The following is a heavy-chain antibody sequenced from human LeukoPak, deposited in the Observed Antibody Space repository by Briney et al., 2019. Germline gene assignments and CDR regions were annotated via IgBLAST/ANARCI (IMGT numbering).Heavy chain of an antibody. V-gene: IGHV1-69*04. J-gene: IGHJ4*02. CDR3: AREPLVGATGVMEGSYDHALDY. CDR1: GGTFSSYA. D-gene: IGHD1-26*01. CDR2: IIPILGIA. Sequence: ASVKVSCKASGGTFSSYAISWVRQAPGQGLEWMGRIIPILGIANYAQKFQGRVTITADKSTSTAYMELSSLRSEDTAVYYCAREPLVGATGVMEGSYDHALDYWGQGTLVTVSS.